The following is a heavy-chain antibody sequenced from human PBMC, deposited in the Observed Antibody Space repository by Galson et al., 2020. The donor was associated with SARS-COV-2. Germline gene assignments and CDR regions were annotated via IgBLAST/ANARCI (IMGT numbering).Heavy chain of an antibody. J-gene: IGHJ4*02. CDR1: GGSISSGGYY. V-gene: IGHV4-31*03. Sequence: SETLSLTCSVSGGSISSGGYYWSWIRQHPGKGLEWIGYIYYSGSTYYNPSLKSRVTISVDTSKNQFSLKLSSVTAADTAVYYCARVGSTWSWYYFDYWGQGTLVTVSS. D-gene: IGHD6-13*01. CDR2: IYYSGST. CDR3: ARVGSTWSWYYFDY.